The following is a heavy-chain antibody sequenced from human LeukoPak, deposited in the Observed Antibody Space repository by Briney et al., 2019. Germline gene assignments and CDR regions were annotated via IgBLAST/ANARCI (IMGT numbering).Heavy chain of an antibody. CDR2: ISYDRSNK. CDR1: GFSFSNYV. Sequence: PGGSLRLSCAASGFSFSNYVMQWVRQVPGKGLEWVAVISYDRSNKYYADSVKGRFTISRDNSKNTLYLQTNTLRPEDTAVYYCARGLKTGGDSSPTWGQGTMVTVSS. D-gene: IGHD2-21*01. V-gene: IGHV3-30*03. CDR3: ARGLKTGGDSSPT. J-gene: IGHJ3*01.